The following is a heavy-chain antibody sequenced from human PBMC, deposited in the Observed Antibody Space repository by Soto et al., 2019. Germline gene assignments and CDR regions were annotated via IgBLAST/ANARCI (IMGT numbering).Heavy chain of an antibody. CDR2: INSGAEI. CDR3: AKSPDSIGTWYSFDY. Sequence: EVQLLESGGGLVQPGGSLRLSCAASGFTFSSSAMSWVRQAPGKGLEWVAGINSGAEIDYADPVKGRFTTSRNNAKSNLYQQMSSRRADDTAVYFCAKSPDSIGTWYSFDYWAREPWSPSPQ. D-gene: IGHD2-21*01. J-gene: IGHJ4*02. CDR1: GFTFSSSA. V-gene: IGHV3-23*01.